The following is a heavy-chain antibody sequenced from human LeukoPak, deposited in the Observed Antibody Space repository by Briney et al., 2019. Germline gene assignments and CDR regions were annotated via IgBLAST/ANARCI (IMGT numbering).Heavy chain of an antibody. V-gene: IGHV1-69*02. Sequence: ASVKVSCKASGGTFSSYTISWLRQAPGQGLEWMGRIIPILGIANYAQKFQGRVTITADKSTSTAYMELSSLRSEDTAVYYCARQGYCSGGSCKPNNWFDPWGQGTLVTVSS. CDR2: IIPILGIA. J-gene: IGHJ5*02. D-gene: IGHD2-15*01. CDR3: ARQGYCSGGSCKPNNWFDP. CDR1: GGTFSSYT.